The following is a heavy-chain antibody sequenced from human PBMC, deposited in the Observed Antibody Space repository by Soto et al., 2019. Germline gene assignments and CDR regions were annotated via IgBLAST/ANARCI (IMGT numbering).Heavy chain of an antibody. J-gene: IGHJ4*02. CDR1: GFSFSDAW. V-gene: IGHV3-15*07. D-gene: IGHD5-12*01. Sequence: GGSLRLSCAASGFSFSDAWMIWVRQAPGKGLEWVGRIKSKAHGETADYAAPVKGRFTISRDDSKNTVYLQMNSLKIEDTAVYYCTTGVDGYNPFDYWGQGTLVTVSS. CDR3: TTGVDGYNPFDY. CDR2: IKSKAHGETA.